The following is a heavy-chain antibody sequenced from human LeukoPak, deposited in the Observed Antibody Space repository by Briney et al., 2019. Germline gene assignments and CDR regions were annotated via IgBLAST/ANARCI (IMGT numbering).Heavy chain of an antibody. V-gene: IGHV4-39*01. J-gene: IGHJ4*02. CDR3: ARQTPPYLRYFDWYQTTRFDY. CDR2: IYYSGST. D-gene: IGHD3-9*01. Sequence: PSETLSLTCTVSGGSISSSSYYWGWIRQPPGKGLEWIGSIYYSGSTYYNPSLKSRVTISVDTSKNQFSLKLSSVTAADTAVYYCARQTPPYLRYFDWYQTTRFDYWGQGTLVTVSS. CDR1: GGSISSSSYY.